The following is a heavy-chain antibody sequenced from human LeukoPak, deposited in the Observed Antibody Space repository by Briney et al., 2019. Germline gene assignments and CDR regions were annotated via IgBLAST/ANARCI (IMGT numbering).Heavy chain of an antibody. D-gene: IGHD3-22*01. Sequence: GESLKISCKGSGYSFSSYWIGWVRQMPGKGLEWMGIIYPVDSDTRYSPPFQGQVTISVDKSINTAYLQWSSLKASDTAMYYCARRSSQNYDSGGYYGMDVWGQGTTVTVSS. CDR2: IYPVDSDT. CDR1: GYSFSSYW. CDR3: ARRSSQNYDSGGYYGMDV. J-gene: IGHJ6*02. V-gene: IGHV5-51*01.